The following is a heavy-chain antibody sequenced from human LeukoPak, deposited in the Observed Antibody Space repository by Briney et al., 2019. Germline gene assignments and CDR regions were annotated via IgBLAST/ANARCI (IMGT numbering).Heavy chain of an antibody. J-gene: IGHJ4*02. CDR2: ISSSGSTI. D-gene: IGHD4-23*01. CDR1: GFTFRDYA. Sequence: GGSLRLSCAASGFTFRDYAMNWVRQAPGKGLEWVSYISSSGSTIYYADSVKGRFTISRDNAKNSLYLQMNSLRAEDTAVYYCARDRGDYGGNVDYWGQGTLVTVSS. V-gene: IGHV3-48*03. CDR3: ARDRGDYGGNVDY.